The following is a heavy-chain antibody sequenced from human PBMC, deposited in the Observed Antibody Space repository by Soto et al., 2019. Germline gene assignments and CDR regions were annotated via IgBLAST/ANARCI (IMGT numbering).Heavy chain of an antibody. CDR2: TYYRSKWYN. D-gene: IGHD6-6*01. Sequence: PSQTLSLTCAISGDSVSSNSAAWNWIRQSPSRGLEWLGRTYYRSKWYNDYAVSVKSRITINPDTSKNQFSLQLNSVTPEDTAVYYCARGGYEEYSSSSGVYYYYYGMDVWGQGTTVTVSS. CDR3: ARGGYEEYSSSSGVYYYYYGMDV. J-gene: IGHJ6*02. CDR1: GDSVSSNSAA. V-gene: IGHV6-1*01.